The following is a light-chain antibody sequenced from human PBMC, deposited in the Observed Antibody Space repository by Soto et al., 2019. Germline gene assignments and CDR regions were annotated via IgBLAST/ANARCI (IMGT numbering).Light chain of an antibody. CDR2: AAS. J-gene: IGKJ2*01. CDR1: QSISSN. CDR3: QQYNSWPPYT. Sequence: EIVVTQSPGTLSVSPGGTATLSCRASQSISSNLAWYQQRPGQAPRLLIYAASTRATGIPARFSGSGSGTEFTLTISSLQSEDFAVYYCQQYNSWPPYTFGQGTKLEIK. V-gene: IGKV3-15*01.